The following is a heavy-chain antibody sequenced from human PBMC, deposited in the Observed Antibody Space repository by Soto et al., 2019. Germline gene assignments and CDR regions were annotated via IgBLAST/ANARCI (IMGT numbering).Heavy chain of an antibody. CDR1: GFTFSSYA. Sequence: PGGSLRLSCAASGFTFSSYAMSWVRQAPGKGLGWVSAISGSGGSTYYADSVKGRFTISRDNSKNTLYLQMNSLRAEDTAVYYCAKDRRCGYSYGCWFDPWGQGTLVTVSS. V-gene: IGHV3-23*01. J-gene: IGHJ5*02. D-gene: IGHD5-18*01. CDR3: AKDRRCGYSYGCWFDP. CDR2: ISGSGGST.